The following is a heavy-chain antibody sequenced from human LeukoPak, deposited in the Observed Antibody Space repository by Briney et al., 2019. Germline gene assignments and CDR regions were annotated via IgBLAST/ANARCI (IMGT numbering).Heavy chain of an antibody. J-gene: IGHJ4*02. CDR3: ARLGLTATYDYVWGSYRPDLDY. Sequence: GASVKVSCKASGYTFTNYGFSWVRQAPGQGLEWMGWIKTNNANTQYVQKFQGRVTMTTDTSTSTAYMELRSLRSDDTAVYYCARLGLTATYDYVWGSYRPDLDYWGQGTLVTVSS. V-gene: IGHV1-18*01. D-gene: IGHD3-16*02. CDR2: IKTNNANT. CDR1: GYTFTNYG.